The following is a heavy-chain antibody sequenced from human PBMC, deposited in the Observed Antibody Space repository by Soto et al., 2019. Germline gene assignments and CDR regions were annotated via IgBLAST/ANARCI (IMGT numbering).Heavy chain of an antibody. V-gene: IGHV4-31*03. J-gene: IGHJ4*02. CDR3: TRGDY. CDR1: GDSMTTVGYY. Sequence: QVQLQESGPGLVKPSQPLSLPCTVSGDSMTTVGYYWPWIRQHPGQGLEWMGFISYSGSTYYSSSLKGRVAISADTSKNQFSLKLNSVTAADTAVYYCTRGDYWGQGTLVTVSS. CDR2: ISYSGST.